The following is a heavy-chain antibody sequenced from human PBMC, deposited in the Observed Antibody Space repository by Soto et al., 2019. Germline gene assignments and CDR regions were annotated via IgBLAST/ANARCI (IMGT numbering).Heavy chain of an antibody. CDR1: GFTFSSYA. J-gene: IGHJ4*02. D-gene: IGHD6-13*01. CDR3: ARRGPGTYFDY. Sequence: EVQLLDSGGGLVQPGGSLRLSCAASGFTFSSYAMNWVRQAPGKGLEWVSVISGSGDSTYYADSVKGRFTISRDNSKNTLYLPMNSLRAEDTVVYYCARRGPGTYFDYWGQGTLVTVSS. V-gene: IGHV3-23*01. CDR2: ISGSGDST.